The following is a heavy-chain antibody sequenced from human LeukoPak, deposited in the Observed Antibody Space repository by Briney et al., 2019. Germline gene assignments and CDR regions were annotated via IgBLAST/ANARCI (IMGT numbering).Heavy chain of an antibody. J-gene: IGHJ4*02. D-gene: IGHD3-22*01. Sequence: GGSLRLSCAASGFTFSSYSMNWVRQAPGKGLEWVSYISSSSSTIYYADSVKGRFTISRDNAKNSLYLQMNSLRAEDTAVYYCARDRNYYDSSGYYSLRLDYWGQGTLVTVSS. CDR2: ISSSSSTI. CDR1: GFTFSSYS. CDR3: ARDRNYYDSSGYYSLRLDY. V-gene: IGHV3-48*01.